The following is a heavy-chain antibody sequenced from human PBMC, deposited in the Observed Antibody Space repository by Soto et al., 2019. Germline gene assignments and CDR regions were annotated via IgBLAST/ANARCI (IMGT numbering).Heavy chain of an antibody. V-gene: IGHV1-2*02. CDR2: MNHKSGGE. J-gene: IGHJ3*02. CDR1: GYTFTDYS. CDR3: TRENIENSDGPYDAFDX. D-gene: IGHD5-18*01. Sequence: ASLKVSCNTSGYTFTDYSTHWVRQAPGQGIEWRGCMNHKSGGEYFAKKFQGSVTLTRDTSTGTAYIEVNSLTSDDTAVYFCTRENIENSDGPYDAFDXWGQGTSVTVS.